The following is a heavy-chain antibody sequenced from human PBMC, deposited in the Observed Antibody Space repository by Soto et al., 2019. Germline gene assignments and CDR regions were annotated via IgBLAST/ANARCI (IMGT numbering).Heavy chain of an antibody. Sequence: LRLSCAASGFTFSSYAMSWVRQAPGKGLEWVSAISGSGGSTYYADSVKGRFTISRDNSKNTLYLQMNSLRAEDTAVYYCAKAGIAVAGTHYGMDVWGQGTTVTVSS. CDR3: AKAGIAVAGTHYGMDV. D-gene: IGHD6-19*01. CDR1: GFTFSSYA. CDR2: ISGSGGST. V-gene: IGHV3-23*01. J-gene: IGHJ6*02.